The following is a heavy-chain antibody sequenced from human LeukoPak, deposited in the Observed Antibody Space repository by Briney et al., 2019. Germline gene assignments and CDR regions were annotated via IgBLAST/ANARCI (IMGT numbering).Heavy chain of an antibody. J-gene: IGHJ4*02. Sequence: GGSLTLSCAASGLTYSRYNMNWPRHAPGEGLEWVSSIGTSSSSIYYTDSVKGRFTISRDNAKNSLYLQVDSLRVEDTAVYFCASGTVGNYALDYWGQGTLVTVSS. CDR2: IGTSSSSI. V-gene: IGHV3-21*01. CDR1: GLTYSRYN. D-gene: IGHD1-7*01. CDR3: ASGTVGNYALDY.